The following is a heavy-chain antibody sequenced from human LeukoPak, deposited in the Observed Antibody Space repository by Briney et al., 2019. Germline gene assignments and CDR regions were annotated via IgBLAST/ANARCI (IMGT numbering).Heavy chain of an antibody. CDR2: IGSAGDI. CDR3: AVVTSSSIS. J-gene: IGHJ5*02. Sequence: GGSLRLSCAASGFTFSNYDMHWVRQATGKGLEWVSAIGSAGDIYYLGSVKGRFTISRENAKNSLYLQMNCLRPGDTALYYCAVVTSSSISWGQGTQVTVSS. CDR1: GFTFSNYD. D-gene: IGHD2-21*02. V-gene: IGHV3-13*01.